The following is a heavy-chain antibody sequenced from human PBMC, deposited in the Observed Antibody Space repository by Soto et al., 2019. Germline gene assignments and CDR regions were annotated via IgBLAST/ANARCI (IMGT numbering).Heavy chain of an antibody. CDR3: AKEGTSGLYYFDY. D-gene: IGHD6-19*01. CDR2: ISGSGDTP. CDR1: GFTFSNYA. V-gene: IGHV3-23*01. J-gene: IGHJ4*02. Sequence: GGSLRLSCAASGFTFSNYAISWVRQAPGKGLEWVSIISGSGDTPYYADSVKGRFTISRDNSRNTLYLQMNSLRAGDSAKYYCAKEGTSGLYYFDYWGPGTMVTVSS.